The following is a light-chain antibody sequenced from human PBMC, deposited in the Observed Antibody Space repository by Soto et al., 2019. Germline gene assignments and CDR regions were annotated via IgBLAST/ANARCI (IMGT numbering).Light chain of an antibody. CDR1: SSDVGGYNY. CDR3: SSYTSSSTRV. CDR2: DVS. V-gene: IGLV2-14*03. J-gene: IGLJ1*01. Sequence: QSVLTQPASVSGSPGQSITISCTGTSSDVGGYNYVSWYQQHTGKAPKLMIYDVSNRPSGVFNRFSGSRSGNTASLTISGLQTEDEADYFCSSYTSSSTRVFGTGTKLTVL.